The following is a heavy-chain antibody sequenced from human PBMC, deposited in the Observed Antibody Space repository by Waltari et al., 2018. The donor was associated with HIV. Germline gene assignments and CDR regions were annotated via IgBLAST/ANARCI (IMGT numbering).Heavy chain of an antibody. J-gene: IGHJ4*02. D-gene: IGHD6-6*01. CDR1: GFTFGSYG. V-gene: IGHV3-33*01. CDR2: INYDGSNK. Sequence: VQLMESGGGVVQPGKSLRLSCATSGFTFGSYGIPGVRQAPGKGLEWVAVINYDGSNKFYAESVKGRFLISRDNSKNTLFLQMNSLRDEDTGLYYCARDKAPYSSSSAVDYWGQGTLVTVS. CDR3: ARDKAPYSSSSAVDY.